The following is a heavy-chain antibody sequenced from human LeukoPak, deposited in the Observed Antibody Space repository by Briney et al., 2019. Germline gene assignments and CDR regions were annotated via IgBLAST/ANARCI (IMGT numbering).Heavy chain of an antibody. V-gene: IGHV4-39*07. CDR1: GGPVSSSSYY. Sequence: PSETLSLTCTVSGGPVSSSSYYWGWIRQPPGKGLECIGSIYYRGSSYCEPSLKSRVTISVDASKVQFSRKLSSVTAGDTAVSYCAGARCKGWELPSLGWFDPWGQGTVVTVSS. J-gene: IGHJ5*02. D-gene: IGHD1-26*01. CDR3: AGARCKGWELPSLGWFDP. CDR2: IYYRGSS.